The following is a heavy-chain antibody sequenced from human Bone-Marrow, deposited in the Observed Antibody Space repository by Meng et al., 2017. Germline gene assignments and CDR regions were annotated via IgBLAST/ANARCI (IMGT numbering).Heavy chain of an antibody. V-gene: IGHV1-18*01. CDR2: ISAYNGNT. D-gene: IGHD3-22*01. CDR3: ASNHYYYYDSSGYYDYFQH. Sequence: QVQPVQSGAEVKKPGASVKVSCKASGYTFTSYGISWVRQAPGQGLEWMGWISAYNGNTNYAQKLQGRVTMTTDTSTSTAYMELRSLRSDDTAVYYCASNHYYYYDSSGYYDYFQHWGQGTLVTVSS. J-gene: IGHJ1*01. CDR1: GYTFTSYG.